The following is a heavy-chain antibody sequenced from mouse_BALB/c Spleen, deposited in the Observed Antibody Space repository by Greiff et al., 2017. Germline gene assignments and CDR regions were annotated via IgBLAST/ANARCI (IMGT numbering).Heavy chain of an antibody. CDR2: LSSGGSYT. J-gene: IGHJ4*01. V-gene: IGHV5-6-4*01. Sequence: EVQLVESGGGLVKPGGSLTLSCAASGFTFSSYTMSWVRQTPEKRLEWVATLSSGGSYTYYPDSVKGRFTISRNNAKNTLYLQMSSRKYEDTTMYYCTREGGYDVYYAIDYWGQGTSVTVSS. D-gene: IGHD2-2*01. CDR1: GFTFSSYT. CDR3: TREGGYDVYYAIDY.